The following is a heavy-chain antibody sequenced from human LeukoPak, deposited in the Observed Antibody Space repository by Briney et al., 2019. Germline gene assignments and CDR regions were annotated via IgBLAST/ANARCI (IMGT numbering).Heavy chain of an antibody. V-gene: IGHV3-21*04. CDR3: AKGSGDGIYYYYMDV. Sequence: GGSLRLSCAASGFTFSSYSMNWVRQAPGKGLEWVSSISPSSSYIYYADSVKGRFTISRDNTKKSLYLQMNSLRPEDMALYYCAKGSGDGIYYYYMDVWGTGTMVTVSS. CDR2: ISPSSSYI. J-gene: IGHJ6*03. D-gene: IGHD7-27*01. CDR1: GFTFSSYS.